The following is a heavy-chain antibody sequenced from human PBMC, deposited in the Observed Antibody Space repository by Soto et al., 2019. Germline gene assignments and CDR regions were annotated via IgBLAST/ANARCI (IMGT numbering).Heavy chain of an antibody. CDR1: GGSISSGGYY. CDR2: IYYSGST. V-gene: IGHV4-31*03. CDR3: ARADPNWGFVDY. Sequence: PSETLSLTCTVSGGSISSGGYYWSLIRQHPGKGLAWIGYIYYSGSTYYNPSLKSRVTISVDTSKNQFSLKLSSVTAADTAVYYCARADPNWGFVDYWGQGTLVTVSS. D-gene: IGHD7-27*01. J-gene: IGHJ4*02.